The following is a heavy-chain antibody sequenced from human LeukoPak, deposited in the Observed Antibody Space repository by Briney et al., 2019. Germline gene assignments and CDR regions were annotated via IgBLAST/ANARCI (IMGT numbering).Heavy chain of an antibody. J-gene: IGHJ3*02. CDR3: SRSESGGYDVFDI. CDR1: GFIFSDHY. V-gene: IGHV3-72*01. CDR2: IRNKANRYTT. Sequence: GGSLRLSCAASGFIFSDHYIDWVRQAPGKGLEWVGRIRNKANRYTTEYAASVKGRFIISRDDLKKSLYLQMNSLKTEDTAVYYCSRSESGGYDVFDIWGQGTMVTVSS. D-gene: IGHD3-22*01.